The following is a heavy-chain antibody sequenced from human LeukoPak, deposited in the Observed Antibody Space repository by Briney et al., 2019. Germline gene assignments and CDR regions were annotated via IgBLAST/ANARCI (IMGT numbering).Heavy chain of an antibody. CDR1: GGSFSGYY. J-gene: IGHJ4*02. V-gene: IGHV4-34*01. D-gene: IGHD5-18*01. CDR3: ARGGYSYKFDY. CDR2: INHSGST. Sequence: PSETLSLTCAVYGGSFSGYYWSWIRQPPGKGLEWIGEINHSGSTNYNPSLKSRVTISVDTSKNQFSPKLSSVTAADTAVYYCARGGYSYKFDYWGQGTLVTVSS.